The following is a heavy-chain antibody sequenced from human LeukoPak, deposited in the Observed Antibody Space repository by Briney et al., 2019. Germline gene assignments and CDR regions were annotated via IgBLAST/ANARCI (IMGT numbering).Heavy chain of an antibody. V-gene: IGHV3-23*01. CDR3: AKANSGDYVRNVYGMDV. D-gene: IGHD4-17*01. Sequence: GGTLRLSCAASGFTFSSYAMSWVRQAPGKGLEWVSTISGSGVSTYYADSVKGRFTISRDNSKNTLYLQMNSLRAEDTAVYYCAKANSGDYVRNVYGMDVWGQGTTVTVSS. CDR1: GFTFSSYA. CDR2: ISGSGVST. J-gene: IGHJ6*02.